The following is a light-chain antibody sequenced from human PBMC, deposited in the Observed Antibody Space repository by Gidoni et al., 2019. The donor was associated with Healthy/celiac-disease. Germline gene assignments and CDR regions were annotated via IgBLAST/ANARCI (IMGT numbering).Light chain of an antibody. CDR1: QSLVHSDGNTY. J-gene: IGKJ4*01. Sequence: DVVMTQSPLSLPVTLGQPASISCRSSQSLVHSDGNTYLNWFQQRPGQSPRRLIYKVSNRDSGVPDRCSGSGSGTDFTLKISRVEAEDVGVYYCMQGTHWLTFGGGTKVEIK. V-gene: IGKV2-30*02. CDR3: MQGTHWLT. CDR2: KVS.